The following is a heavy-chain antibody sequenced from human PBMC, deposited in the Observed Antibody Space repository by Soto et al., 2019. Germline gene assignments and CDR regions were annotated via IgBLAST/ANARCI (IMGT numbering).Heavy chain of an antibody. Sequence: ASVKVSCKVSGYTLTELSMHWVRQAPGKGLEWMGGFDPEDGETIYAQKFQGRVTMTEDTSTDTAYMELSSLRSEDTAVYYCATLTLNYYDSSGYYGQPKYYFDYWGQGTLVTVSS. CDR1: GYTLTELS. J-gene: IGHJ4*02. CDR2: FDPEDGET. V-gene: IGHV1-24*01. CDR3: ATLTLNYYDSSGYYGQPKYYFDY. D-gene: IGHD3-22*01.